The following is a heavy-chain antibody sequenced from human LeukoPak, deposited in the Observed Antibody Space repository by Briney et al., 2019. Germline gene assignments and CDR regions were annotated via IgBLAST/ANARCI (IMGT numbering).Heavy chain of an antibody. CDR2: LNGDGST. D-gene: IGHD5-24*01. CDR3: ASPATGNRDGFDY. J-gene: IGHJ4*02. Sequence: NPSETLSLTCAVYRGSSSGYYWTWIRQPPGMGLEWIGDLNGDGSTSYNPSLQTRVSISGDTSKNQVSLKLTPVSAADTAVYYCASPATGNRDGFDYWSQGTLVSVSS. CDR1: RGSSSGYY. V-gene: IGHV4-34*01.